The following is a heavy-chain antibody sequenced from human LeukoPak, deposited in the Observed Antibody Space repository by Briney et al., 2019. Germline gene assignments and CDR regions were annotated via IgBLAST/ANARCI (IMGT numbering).Heavy chain of an antibody. V-gene: IGHV7-4-1*02. Sequence: GASVKVSCKASGYSFTNYALNWVRQAPGQGLEFMGWIHPSTGNPSYAQDFSGRFVFSLDTSVTTTYLQISDLKAEDTAVYFCTRALDSLGGLSLPDYWGQGTLVTVSS. CDR2: IHPSTGNP. J-gene: IGHJ4*02. D-gene: IGHD3-16*02. CDR3: TRALDSLGGLSLPDY. CDR1: GYSFTNYA.